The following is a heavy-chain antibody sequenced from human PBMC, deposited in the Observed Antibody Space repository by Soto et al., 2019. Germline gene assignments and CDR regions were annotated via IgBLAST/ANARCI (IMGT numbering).Heavy chain of an antibody. CDR2: VYHTGSA. D-gene: IGHD3-22*01. V-gene: IGHV4-38-2*01. CDR1: GYSISSGYF. CDR3: ARCYYYDSSGFRFDP. Sequence: SETLSLTCAVSGYSISSGYFWGWIRQPPGQGLESIGSVYHTGSAYYNPSLKSRVTISVDTSKNQFSLRLSSVTAADTAVYYCARCYYYDSSGFRFDPWGQGTLVTVS. J-gene: IGHJ5*02.